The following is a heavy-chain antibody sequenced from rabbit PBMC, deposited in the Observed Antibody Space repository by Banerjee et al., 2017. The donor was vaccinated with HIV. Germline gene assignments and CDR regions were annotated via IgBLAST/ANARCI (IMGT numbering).Heavy chain of an antibody. CDR3: ARDLPDIIGWNFGF. CDR1: GFDFSSNA. Sequence: QEQLVESGGGLVQPEGSLTLTCKASGFDFSSNAMCWVRQAPGKGPEWIACINAVTGKPVYASWVNGRFTISKTSSTTVFLQMTSLTAADTATYFCARDLPDIIGWNFGFWGPGTLVTVS. J-gene: IGHJ3*01. D-gene: IGHD1-1*01. CDR2: INAVTGKP. V-gene: IGHV1S47*01.